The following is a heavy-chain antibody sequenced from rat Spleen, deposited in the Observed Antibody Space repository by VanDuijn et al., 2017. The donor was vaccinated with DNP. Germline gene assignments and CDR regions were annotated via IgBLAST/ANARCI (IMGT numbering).Heavy chain of an antibody. CDR3: TREGWGYVMEY. D-gene: IGHD1-12*01. Sequence: QVQLKESGPGLVQPSQTLSLTCTVSGFSLTSYHVSWVRQPPGKSLEWMGIIWGDGNTDYNSALKSRLSINRDTSKSQVFLKLNSVETDDKAIDYGTREGWGYVMEYWGQGVMVTVSS. CDR2: IWGDGNT. V-gene: IGHV2S75*01. CDR1: GFSLTSYH. J-gene: IGHJ2*01.